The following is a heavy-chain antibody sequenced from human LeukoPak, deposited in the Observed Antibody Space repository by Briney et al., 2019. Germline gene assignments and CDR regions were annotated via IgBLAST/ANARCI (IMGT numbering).Heavy chain of an antibody. Sequence: PGGSLRLSCAASGFTFSNYALHWVRQAPGKGLEWVAVISYDGSNKYYADSVKGRFTISRDNSKNTLYLQMNSLRAEDTAVYYCASGTGDLNYWGQGTLVIVSS. CDR3: ASGTGDLNY. J-gene: IGHJ4*02. CDR2: ISYDGSNK. CDR1: GFTFSNYA. V-gene: IGHV3-30-3*01. D-gene: IGHD7-27*01.